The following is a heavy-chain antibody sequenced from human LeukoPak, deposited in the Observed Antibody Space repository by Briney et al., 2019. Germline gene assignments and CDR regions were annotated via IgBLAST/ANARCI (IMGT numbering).Heavy chain of an antibody. CDR1: GGSISSGSYY. J-gene: IGHJ5*02. CDR2: IYTSGSI. CDR3: ARGPDWFDP. V-gene: IGHV4-61*02. Sequence: SETLSLTCTVSGGSISSGSYYWSWLRQPAGKGLEWIGRIYTSGSINYNPSLKSRVTISVDTSKNQFSLKLSSVTAADTAVYYCARGPDWFDPWGQGTLVTVSS.